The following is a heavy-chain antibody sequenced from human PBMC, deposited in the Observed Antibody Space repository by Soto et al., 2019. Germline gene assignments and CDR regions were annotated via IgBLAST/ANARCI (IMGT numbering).Heavy chain of an antibody. CDR3: ARGLGYNGK. Sequence: EVQLVESGGGLVKPGGSLRLSCVASGFPFSTSWMHWVRQSAGKGLVWVSHIDTDGSYTDYADSVKGRFTISRDNAKNTMCLQMTALGAEDTAVYFSARGLGYNGKGGQGTLVTVSS. J-gene: IGHJ4*02. CDR1: GFPFSTSW. V-gene: IGHV3-74*01. CDR2: IDTDGSYT. D-gene: IGHD1-1*01.